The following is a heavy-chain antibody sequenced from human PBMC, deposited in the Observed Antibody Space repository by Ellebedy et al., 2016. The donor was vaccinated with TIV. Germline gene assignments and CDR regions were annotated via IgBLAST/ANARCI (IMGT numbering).Heavy chain of an antibody. D-gene: IGHD4-17*01. CDR2: ISAYNGNT. V-gene: IGHV1-18*01. Sequence: ASVKVSXXASGYTFTSYGISWVRQAPGQGLEWMGWISAYNGNTNYAQKFQGRVTITADKSTSTAYMELSSLRSEDTAVYYCAAMTTVTTSDWLRDYWGQGTLVTVSS. CDR1: GYTFTSYG. J-gene: IGHJ4*02. CDR3: AAMTTVTTSDWLRDY.